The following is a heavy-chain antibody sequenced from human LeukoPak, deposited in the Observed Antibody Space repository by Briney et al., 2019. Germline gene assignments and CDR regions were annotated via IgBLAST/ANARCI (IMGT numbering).Heavy chain of an antibody. D-gene: IGHD6-6*01. V-gene: IGHV3-23*01. CDR2: ISGSGGNT. CDR3: AREASSSSKYFDY. Sequence: GGSLRLSCAAAGFSFRSYAMNWVRQAPGKGLEWVSAISGSGGNTYYADSVKGRFTISRDNSKNTLYLQMNSLRAEDTAVYYCAREASSSSKYFDYWGQGTLVTVSS. J-gene: IGHJ4*02. CDR1: GFSFRSYA.